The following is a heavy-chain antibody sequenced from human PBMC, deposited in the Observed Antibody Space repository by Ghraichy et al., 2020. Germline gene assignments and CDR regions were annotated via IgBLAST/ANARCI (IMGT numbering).Heavy chain of an antibody. D-gene: IGHD2-15*01. CDR3: AKSTLLVVAAPTGY. J-gene: IGHJ4*02. CDR2: ISVGGGGP. Sequence: GGSLRLSCAASGFTFSSYAMSWVRQAPGKGLEWVSAISVGGGGPYYAASVKGRFTISGDNSKNTLYLQMYSLRAEDTAVYYCAKSTLLVVAAPTGYWGQGTLVTVSS. V-gene: IGHV3-23*01. CDR1: GFTFSSYA.